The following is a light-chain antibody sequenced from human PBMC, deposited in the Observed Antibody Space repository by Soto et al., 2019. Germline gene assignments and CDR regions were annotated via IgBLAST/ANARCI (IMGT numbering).Light chain of an antibody. CDR2: KAS. J-gene: IGKJ1*01. CDR1: QSINSW. V-gene: IGKV1-5*03. Sequence: DIQMTQSPSTLSASVGDRVIITCRASQSINSWLAWYQQKPGKAPELLISKASSLQSGVPPRFSGSGSGTEFTLTISILQPDDFATYYCQQYNTYSWTFGQGTKVEIK. CDR3: QQYNTYSWT.